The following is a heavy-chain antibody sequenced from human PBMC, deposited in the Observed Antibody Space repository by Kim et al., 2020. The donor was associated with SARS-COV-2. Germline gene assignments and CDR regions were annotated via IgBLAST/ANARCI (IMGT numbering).Heavy chain of an antibody. CDR3: ATDKWLRFDAFDI. Sequence: ASVKVSCKVSGYTLTELSMHWVRQAPGKGLEWMGGFDPDDGETIYAEKFQGRVTMTEDTSTDTAYMELSSLRSEDTAVYYCATDKWLRFDAFDIWGQGTRVTVSS. CDR2: FDPDDGET. V-gene: IGHV1-24*01. J-gene: IGHJ3*02. D-gene: IGHD5-12*01. CDR1: GYTLTELS.